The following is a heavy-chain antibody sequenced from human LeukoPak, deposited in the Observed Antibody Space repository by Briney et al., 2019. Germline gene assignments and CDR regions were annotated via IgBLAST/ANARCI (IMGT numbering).Heavy chain of an antibody. J-gene: IGHJ3*02. CDR2: IYYSGST. V-gene: IGHV4-59*01. CDR3: ARSSPDLVVVVGAFDI. D-gene: IGHD2-15*01. Sequence: SETLSLTCTVSGGSISSYYWSWIRQPPGKGLEWIGYIYYSGSTNYNPSLKSRVTISVDASKNQYSLKLSSVTAADTAVYYCARSSPDLVVVVGAFDIWGQGTMVTVSS. CDR1: GGSISSYY.